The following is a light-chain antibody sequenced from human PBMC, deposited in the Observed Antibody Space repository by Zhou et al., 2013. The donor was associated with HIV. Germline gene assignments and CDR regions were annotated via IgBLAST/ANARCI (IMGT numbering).Light chain of an antibody. CDR2: GAS. J-gene: IGKJ1*01. Sequence: DIQMTQSPSSLSASVGDRVTISCRASQSISSYLNWYQQKPGKAPKVLIYGASSLQSGVPSRFNGSGSGTDFTLTISSLQPDDSATYYCQQYNGYPWTFGQGTKVE. V-gene: IGKV1-39*01. CDR3: QQYNGYPWT. CDR1: QSISSY.